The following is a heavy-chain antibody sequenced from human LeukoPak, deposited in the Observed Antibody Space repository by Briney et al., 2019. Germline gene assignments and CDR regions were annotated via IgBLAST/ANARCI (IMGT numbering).Heavy chain of an antibody. Sequence: SVKVSCKASGGTFSSYAISWVRQAPGQGLEWMGGIIPIFGTANYAQKFQGRVTMTRNTSISTAYMELSSLRSEDTAVYYCARSRRYSSSSDYWGQGTLVTVSS. D-gene: IGHD6-6*01. J-gene: IGHJ4*02. CDR3: ARSRRYSSSSDY. CDR1: GGTFSSYA. CDR2: IIPIFGTA. V-gene: IGHV1-69*05.